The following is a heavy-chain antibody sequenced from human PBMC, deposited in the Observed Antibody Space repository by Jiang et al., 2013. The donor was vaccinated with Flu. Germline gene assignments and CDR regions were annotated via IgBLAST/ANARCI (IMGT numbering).Heavy chain of an antibody. CDR1: GYIFTSNT. CDR3: TLALAGMKNFDY. V-gene: IGHV1-3*04. J-gene: IGHJ4*02. Sequence: SGAEVKRPGASVKVSCKTSGYIFTSNTIHWVRQAPGQSLEWMGWINTYNGNTKYSQKLQGRVTLTGDTSATTAYMELSSLTPDDTAVYYCTLALAGMKNFDYWGQGTLVTVSS. D-gene: IGHD6-19*01. CDR2: INTYNGNT.